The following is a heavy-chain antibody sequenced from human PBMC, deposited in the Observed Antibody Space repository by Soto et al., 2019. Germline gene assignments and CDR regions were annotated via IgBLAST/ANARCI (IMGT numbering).Heavy chain of an antibody. CDR2: IIPIFGTA. V-gene: IGHV1-69*06. D-gene: IGHD3-22*01. J-gene: IGHJ3*01. CDR3: ATPVSSGYQAFEV. Sequence: ASVKVSCKASGGTFSSYAISWVRQAPGQGLEWMGGIIPIFGTANYAQKFQGRVTITADKSTSTAYMELTAADTAVYYCATPVSSGYQAFEVWGQGTMVTVSS. CDR1: GGTFSSYA.